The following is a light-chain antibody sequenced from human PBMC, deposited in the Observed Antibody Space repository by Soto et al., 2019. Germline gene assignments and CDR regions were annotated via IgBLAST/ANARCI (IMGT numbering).Light chain of an antibody. V-gene: IGKV1-9*01. CDR3: QQFHSYPRT. Sequence: DIQLTQPPSFLSASVGDRVTITCRASQGISNFLAWYQQKPGKAPKLLIFAASSLQSGVPSRFSGSGSGTEFTLTITSLQPEDFATYCCQQFHSYPRTFGQGTKVDIK. CDR1: QGISNF. CDR2: AAS. J-gene: IGKJ1*01.